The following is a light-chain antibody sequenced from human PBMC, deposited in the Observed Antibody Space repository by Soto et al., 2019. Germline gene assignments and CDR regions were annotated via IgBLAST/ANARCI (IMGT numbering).Light chain of an antibody. CDR3: QQYGSSPS. CDR2: GAS. Sequence: IVLRQSPATVSSSXGERATLPCRARQSVSSCLAWYQQKRGQAHRLXVYGASSRATGIPDRFSGSGSGTDFTLTISRLEPADSAVYYCQQYGSSPSFGGGTKVDI. CDR1: QSVSSC. J-gene: IGKJ4*01. V-gene: IGKV3-20*01.